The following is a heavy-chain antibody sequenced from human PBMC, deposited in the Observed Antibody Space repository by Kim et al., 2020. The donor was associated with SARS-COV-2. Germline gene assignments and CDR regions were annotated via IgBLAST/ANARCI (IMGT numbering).Heavy chain of an antibody. D-gene: IGHD2-2*01. CDR3: ARKAIYDY. V-gene: IGHV1-2*02. Sequence: SGGTNAAQKFQGRVTMTRDTSIRTDYMELSRLRSADTAVYYCARKAIYDYWGQGTLVTVSS. CDR2: SGGT. J-gene: IGHJ4*02.